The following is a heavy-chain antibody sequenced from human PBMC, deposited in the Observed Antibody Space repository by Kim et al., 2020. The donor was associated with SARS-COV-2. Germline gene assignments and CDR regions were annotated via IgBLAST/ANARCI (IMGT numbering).Heavy chain of an antibody. V-gene: IGHV3-64D*06. CDR3: VRGEWELLGGVDY. CDR2: ISSNGGST. CDR1: GFTFSSYA. D-gene: IGHD1-26*01. Sequence: GGSLRLSCSASGFTFSSYAMHWVRQAPGKGLEYVSAISSNGGSTYYADSVKGRFTISRDNSKNTLYLQMSSLRAEDTAVYYCVRGEWELLGGVDYWGQGTLVTVSS. J-gene: IGHJ4*02.